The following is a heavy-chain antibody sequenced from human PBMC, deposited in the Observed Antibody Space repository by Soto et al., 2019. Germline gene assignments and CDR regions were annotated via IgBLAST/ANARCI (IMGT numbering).Heavy chain of an antibody. D-gene: IGHD2-15*01. CDR2: ISSSSSYI. CDR3: ASTSDIVVVVAADHFDY. CDR1: GFTFSSYS. Sequence: GALRLSCAASGFTFSSYSMNWVRQAPGKGLEWVSSISSSSSYIYYADSVKGRFTISRDNAKNSLYLQMNSLRAEDTAVYYCASTSDIVVVVAADHFDYWGQGTLVTVSS. J-gene: IGHJ4*02. V-gene: IGHV3-21*01.